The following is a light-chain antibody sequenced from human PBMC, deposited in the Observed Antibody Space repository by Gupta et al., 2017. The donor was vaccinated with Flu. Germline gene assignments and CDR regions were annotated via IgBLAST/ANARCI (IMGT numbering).Light chain of an antibody. Sequence: QSVLTQPPSASGTPGQRVTISCSGSRSDIGSNIVNWYQQVPGTAPRLLIYDNNKRPLGVPARVSGSKSATSASLAISGLQAEDEADYFCATWDDTRNRQVFGGGTKLTVL. CDR3: ATWDDTRNRQV. V-gene: IGLV1-44*01. CDR2: DNN. J-gene: IGLJ3*02. CDR1: RSDIGSNI.